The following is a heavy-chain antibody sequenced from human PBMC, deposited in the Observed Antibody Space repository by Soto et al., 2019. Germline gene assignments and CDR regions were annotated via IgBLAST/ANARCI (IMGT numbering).Heavy chain of an antibody. CDR1: GGTFSSYA. J-gene: IGHJ4*02. CDR2: IIPIFGTA. CDR3: ARSFSYCGGDCYIGYYFDY. V-gene: IGHV1-69*13. Sequence: GASVKVSCKASGGTFSSYAISWVRQAPGQGLEWMGGIIPIFGTANYAQKFQGRVTITADESTSTAYMELSSLRSEDTAVYYCARSFSYCGGDCYIGYYFDYWGQGTLVTVSS. D-gene: IGHD2-21*02.